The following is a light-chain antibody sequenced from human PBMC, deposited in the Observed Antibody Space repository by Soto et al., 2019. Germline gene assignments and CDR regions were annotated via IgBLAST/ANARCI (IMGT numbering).Light chain of an antibody. Sequence: SALRRSRGTPSFLPKARATLSSRASQSVNNYLVWYQQKPGQAPRLLIYDAFKRATGIPARFSGSGSGTDFTLTISSLEPEDFAVYYCQQRSNWPPITFGQGTRLE. CDR1: QSVNNY. CDR2: DAF. J-gene: IGKJ5*01. CDR3: QQRSNWPPIT. V-gene: IGKV3-11*01.